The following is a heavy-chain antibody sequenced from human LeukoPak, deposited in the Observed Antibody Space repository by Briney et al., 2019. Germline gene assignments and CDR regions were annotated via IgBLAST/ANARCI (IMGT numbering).Heavy chain of an antibody. D-gene: IGHD7-27*01. CDR3: AKASTNWGKFYLDY. CDR1: GYTFTSYG. Sequence: ASVKVSCKASGYTFTSYGISWVRQAPGQGLEWMGWISAYNGNTNYAQKLQGRVTMTTDTSTSTAYMELRSLRSDDTAVYYCAKASTNWGKFYLDYWGQGTLVTVSS. V-gene: IGHV1-18*01. J-gene: IGHJ4*02. CDR2: ISAYNGNT.